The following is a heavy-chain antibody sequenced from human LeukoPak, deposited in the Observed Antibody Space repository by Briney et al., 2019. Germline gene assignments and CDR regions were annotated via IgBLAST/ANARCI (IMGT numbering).Heavy chain of an antibody. J-gene: IGHJ4*02. V-gene: IGHV2-5*01. D-gene: IGHD3-22*01. CDR3: AHSVRYYDSSVFDY. CDR2: IYWNDDK. CDR1: GLSLSTSGVG. Sequence: SGPTLVNPTQTLTLTCTFSGLSLSTSGVGVGWIRQPPGKALEWLALIYWNDDKRYSPSLKSRLTITKDTSKNQVVLTMTNMDPVDTATYYCAHSVRYYDSSVFDYWGQGTLVTVSS.